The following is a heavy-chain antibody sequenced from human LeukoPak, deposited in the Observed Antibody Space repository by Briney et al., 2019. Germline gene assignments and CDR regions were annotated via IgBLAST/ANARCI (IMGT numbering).Heavy chain of an antibody. V-gene: IGHV3-20*04. CDR2: INWNGGST. CDR3: ARESNYYGSGSYYKVGDFDY. J-gene: IGHJ4*02. Sequence: GGSLRLSCAASGFTFDDYGMSWVRQAPGKGLEWVSGINWNGGSTGYADSVKGRSTISRDNAKNSLYLQMNSLRAEDTALYYCARESNYYGSGSYYKVGDFDYWGQGTLVTVSS. CDR1: GFTFDDYG. D-gene: IGHD3-10*01.